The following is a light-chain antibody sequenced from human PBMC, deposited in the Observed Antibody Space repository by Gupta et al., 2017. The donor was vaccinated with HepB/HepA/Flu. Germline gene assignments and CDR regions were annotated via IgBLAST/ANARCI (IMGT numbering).Light chain of an antibody. Sequence: EIVLTQSPVTLSLSPGERATLFCRASQSVSSSYLAWYQQKPGQAPRFLIYHASSRATGIPDRFSGSGSGTDFTLTISRLEPEDFAVYYCQQYGSSPLAFGGGTKVEIK. CDR3: QQYGSSPLA. CDR1: QSVSSSY. V-gene: IGKV3-20*01. J-gene: IGKJ4*01. CDR2: HAS.